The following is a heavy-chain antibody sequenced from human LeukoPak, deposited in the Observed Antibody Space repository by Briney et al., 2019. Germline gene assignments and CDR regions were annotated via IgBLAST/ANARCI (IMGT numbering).Heavy chain of an antibody. V-gene: IGHV1-8*01. CDR3: ARDLADTYFYD. CDR1: GYTFTGYD. CDR2: MNPNSGNT. J-gene: IGHJ4*02. Sequence: GASVKVSCKAAGYTFTGYDMYWVRQATGQGLEWMGWMNPNSGNTGYAQKFQGGVTMTRHTSISTAYMELSSLRSEDTAVCYCARDLADTYFYDWGQGTLVTVSS. D-gene: IGHD5/OR15-5a*01.